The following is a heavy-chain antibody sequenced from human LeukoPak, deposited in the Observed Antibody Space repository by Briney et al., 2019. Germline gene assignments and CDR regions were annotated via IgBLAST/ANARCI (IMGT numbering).Heavy chain of an antibody. CDR2: IIPILGIA. V-gene: IGHV1-69*04. CDR3: ARTETGTTNY. CDR1: GGTFSSYA. D-gene: IGHD1-1*01. J-gene: IGHJ4*02. Sequence: SVKVSCKASGGTFSSYAISWVRQAPGQGLEWMGRIIPILGIANYVQKFQGRVTITADKSTSTAYMELSSLRSEDTAVYYCARTETGTTNYWGQGTRVTVSS.